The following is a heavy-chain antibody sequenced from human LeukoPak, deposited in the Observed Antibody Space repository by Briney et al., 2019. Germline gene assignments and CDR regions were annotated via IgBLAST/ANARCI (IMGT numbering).Heavy chain of an antibody. CDR2: INPNGGST. V-gene: IGHV1-46*01. CDR3: ARFGTGGNYSYGMDV. J-gene: IGHJ6*04. Sequence: GASVKVSCKTSGYTFTTYYMHWVRQAPGQGLEWMGIINPNGGSTTYAPEFLDRLTITRDTSTSTVYMELSSLRSEDTAVYYCARFGTGGNYSYGMDVWGKGTTVTVSS. D-gene: IGHD3-16*01. CDR1: GYTFTTYY.